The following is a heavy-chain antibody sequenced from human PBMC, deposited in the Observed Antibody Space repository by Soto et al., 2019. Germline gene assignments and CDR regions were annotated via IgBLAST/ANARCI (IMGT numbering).Heavy chain of an antibody. V-gene: IGHV3-21*01. CDR3: AREGTVAAYHPHTFDY. CDR2: ISSSSSYI. J-gene: IGHJ4*02. Sequence: GGSLRLSCAASGFTFSSYSMNWVRQAPGKGLEWVSSISSSSSYIYYADSVKGRFTISRDNAKNSLYLQMNSLRAEDTAVYYCAREGTVAAYHPHTFDYWGQGTLVTVSS. CDR1: GFTFSSYS. D-gene: IGHD6-6*01.